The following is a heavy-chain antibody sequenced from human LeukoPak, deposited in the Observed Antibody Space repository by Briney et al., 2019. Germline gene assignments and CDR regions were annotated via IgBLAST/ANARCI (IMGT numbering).Heavy chain of an antibody. Sequence: PSETLSLTCAVYGGSFSGYYWSWIRQPPGKGLEWIGEINHSGSTNYNPSLKSRVTISVDTSKNQFSLKLSSVTAADTAVYYCARDEGNGHDYWGQGTLVTVSS. CDR1: GGSFSGYY. CDR3: ARDEGNGHDY. J-gene: IGHJ4*02. V-gene: IGHV4-34*01. CDR2: INHSGST.